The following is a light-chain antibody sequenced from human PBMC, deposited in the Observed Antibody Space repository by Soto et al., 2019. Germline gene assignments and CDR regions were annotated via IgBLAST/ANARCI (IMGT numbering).Light chain of an antibody. Sequence: EILLTQSPDTLSLSLGERANLSRRAAQSVGPRLAWYQNKTGQAPRLLISGASSRATGIPDRFTGSGSQTSFTLTISRLDTEDFAPYYCQHYQRGHPITFGQGTRLEIK. CDR2: GAS. V-gene: IGKV3-20*01. CDR3: QHYQRGHPIT. CDR1: QSVGPR. J-gene: IGKJ5*01.